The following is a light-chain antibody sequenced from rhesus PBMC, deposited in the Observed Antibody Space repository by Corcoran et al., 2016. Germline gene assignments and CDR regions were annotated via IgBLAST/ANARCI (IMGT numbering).Light chain of an antibody. V-gene: IGKV1-66*01. Sequence: DIQMTQSPSSLSASVGDRVTITCRASQAINDHLSWYQQKPWKAPKPLIYCASSLETGVPSRFSGSRSGTYYTLTISSLQPEDIATYYCQQYNNSPFTFGPGTKPDIK. J-gene: IGKJ3*01. CDR1: QAINDH. CDR2: CAS. CDR3: QQYNNSPFT.